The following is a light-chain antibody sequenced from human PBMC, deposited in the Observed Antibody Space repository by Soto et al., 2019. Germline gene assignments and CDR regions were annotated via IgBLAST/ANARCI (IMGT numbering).Light chain of an antibody. CDR1: QSISSW. J-gene: IGKJ2*01. Sequence: DIQMTQSPSTLSASVGDRVTITCRASQSISSWLAWYQQKPGKAPKLLIYDASSLESGVPSRFSGSGSGTEFTLTISRLEPEDFAVYYCQQYGSSPMYTFGQGTKVDIK. CDR2: DAS. V-gene: IGKV1-5*01. CDR3: QQYGSSPMYT.